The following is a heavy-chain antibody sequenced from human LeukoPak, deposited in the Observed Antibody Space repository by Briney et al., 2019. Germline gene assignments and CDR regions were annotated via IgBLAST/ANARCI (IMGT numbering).Heavy chain of an antibody. CDR1: GFTFSTYW. CDR2: IKLDGSEK. CDR3: ARDNVRLFDY. V-gene: IGHV3-7*01. J-gene: IGHJ4*02. Sequence: GGSPRLSCAVSGFTFSTYWMSWLRQAPGKGLEWVANIKLDGSEKYYVDSVKGRFTISRDNSKNSLYLQMNSLRAEDTAVYYCARDNVRLFDYWGRGTLVTVSS. D-gene: IGHD6-6*01.